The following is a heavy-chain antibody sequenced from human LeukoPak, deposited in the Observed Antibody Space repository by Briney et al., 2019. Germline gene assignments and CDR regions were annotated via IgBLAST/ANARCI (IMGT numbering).Heavy chain of an antibody. D-gene: IGHD7-27*01. Sequence: SETLSLTCTVSGGSISSSSYYWGWIRQPPGKGLEWIGSIYYSGSTYYNPSLKSRVTISVDTSKNQFSLKLSSVTAADTAVYYCARGAVLGYFDYWGQGTLVTVSS. CDR2: IYYSGST. CDR3: ARGAVLGYFDY. J-gene: IGHJ4*02. CDR1: GGSISSSSYY. V-gene: IGHV4-39*07.